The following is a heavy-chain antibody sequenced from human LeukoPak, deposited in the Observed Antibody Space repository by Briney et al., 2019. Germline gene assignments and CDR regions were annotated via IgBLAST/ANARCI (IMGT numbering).Heavy chain of an antibody. V-gene: IGHV4-59*08. J-gene: IGHJ5*02. Sequence: SETLSLTSTVSGGSISSYYWSWIRQPPGKGLEWIGYIYYSGSTNYNPSLKSRVTISVDTSKNQFSLKLSSVTAADTAVYYCARLGYCSGGSCYGGVWFDPWGQGTSVTVSS. CDR3: ARLGYCSGGSCYGGVWFDP. CDR2: IYYSGST. CDR1: GGSISSYY. D-gene: IGHD2-15*01.